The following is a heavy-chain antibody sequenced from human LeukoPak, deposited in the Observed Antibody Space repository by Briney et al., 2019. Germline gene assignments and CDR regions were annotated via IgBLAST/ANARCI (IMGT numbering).Heavy chain of an antibody. Sequence: SETLSLTCAVYGGSFSGYYWSWIRQPPGKGLEWIGEINHSGSTNYNPSLKSRVTISVDTSKNQFSLKLSSVTAADTAVYYCARVHNGDYRLDYWGQGTLVTVSS. CDR1: GGSFSGYY. CDR3: ARVHNGDYRLDY. D-gene: IGHD4-17*01. V-gene: IGHV4-34*01. CDR2: INHSGST. J-gene: IGHJ4*02.